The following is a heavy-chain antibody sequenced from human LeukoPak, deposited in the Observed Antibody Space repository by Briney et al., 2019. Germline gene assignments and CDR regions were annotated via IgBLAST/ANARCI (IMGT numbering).Heavy chain of an antibody. D-gene: IGHD3-9*01. J-gene: IGHJ6*02. Sequence: ASVKVSCKASGYTFTSYDNNWVRHATGQGLEWMGWMNPNSGNTGYAQKFQGRVTMTRNTSISTAYMELRSLRSEDTAVYYCARGRYYDILTGYYRPYYYGMDVWGQGTTVTVSS. CDR2: MNPNSGNT. V-gene: IGHV1-8*01. CDR3: ARGRYYDILTGYYRPYYYGMDV. CDR1: GYTFTSYD.